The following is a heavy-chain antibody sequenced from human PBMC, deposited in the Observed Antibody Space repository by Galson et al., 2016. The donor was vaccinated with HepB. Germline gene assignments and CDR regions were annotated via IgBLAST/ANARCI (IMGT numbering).Heavy chain of an antibody. V-gene: IGHV4-59*08. CDR2: IYYSGST. Sequence: SETLSLTCTVSGGSISNYYWSWIRQPPGKGLERIGYIYYSGSTNYNPSLKSRVTISVDTSKNQFSLKLSSVTAADTAVYYCARRRNYYDSSGSYYDWFDPWGQGTLVTVSS. CDR3: ARRRNYYDSSGSYYDWFDP. CDR1: GGSISNYY. D-gene: IGHD3-22*01. J-gene: IGHJ5*02.